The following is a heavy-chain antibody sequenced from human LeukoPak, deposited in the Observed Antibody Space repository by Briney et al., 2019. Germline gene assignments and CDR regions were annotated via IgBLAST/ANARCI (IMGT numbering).Heavy chain of an antibody. J-gene: IGHJ4*02. CDR2: IKSKTDGGTA. V-gene: IGHV3-15*01. CDR1: GFSFSTYS. CDR3: TALLGITATLVY. Sequence: PGGSLRLSCVASGFSFSTYSMNWVRQAPGKGLEWVGRIKSKTDGGTAAYAAPVKGRFTISRDDSENTLYLQMNSLKSEDTAVYYCTALLGITATLVYWGQGTLVTVSS. D-gene: IGHD7-27*01.